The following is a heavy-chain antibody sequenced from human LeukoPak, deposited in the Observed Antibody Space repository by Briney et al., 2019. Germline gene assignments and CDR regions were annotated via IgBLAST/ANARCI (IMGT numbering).Heavy chain of an antibody. Sequence: ASVKVSCTASGYTFTGYYIHWVRQAPGQGLEGMGWINPNSGGTNYAQKFQGRVTMTRDTSISTAYMELSRLRSDDTAVYYCTSGSSSWFALKNYYFDYWGQGTLVTVSS. CDR1: GYTFTGYY. CDR2: INPNSGGT. J-gene: IGHJ4*02. CDR3: TSGSSSWFALKNYYFDY. V-gene: IGHV1-2*02. D-gene: IGHD6-13*01.